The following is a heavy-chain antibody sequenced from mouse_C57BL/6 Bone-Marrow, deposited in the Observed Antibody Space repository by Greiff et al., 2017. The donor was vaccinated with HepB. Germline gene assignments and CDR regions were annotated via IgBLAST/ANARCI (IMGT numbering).Heavy chain of an antibody. CDR2: IYPSDSET. D-gene: IGHD2-3*01. V-gene: IGHV1-61*01. CDR3: AREDGKRND. Sequence: QVQLQQPGAELVRPGSSVKLSCKASGYTFTSSWMDWVKPRPGQGLEWIGNIYPSDSETHYNQKFKDKATLTVDKSSSTAYMQLSSLTSEDSAVYYCAREDGKRNDWGQGTLVTVSA. CDR1: GYTFTSSW. J-gene: IGHJ3*01.